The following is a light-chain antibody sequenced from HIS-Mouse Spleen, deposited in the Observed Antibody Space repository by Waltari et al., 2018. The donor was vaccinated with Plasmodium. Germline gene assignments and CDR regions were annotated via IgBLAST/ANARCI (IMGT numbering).Light chain of an antibody. Sequence: QSALTQPPSASGSPGQSVTISCPGTSSDVGGYKYVSWYQQNPGKAPKLMIYDVSNRPSGVSNRFSGSKSGNTASLTISGLQAEDEADYYCSSYTSSSTAFGTGTKVTVL. CDR2: DVS. CDR1: SSDVGGYKY. V-gene: IGLV2-14*03. J-gene: IGLJ1*01. CDR3: SSYTSSSTA.